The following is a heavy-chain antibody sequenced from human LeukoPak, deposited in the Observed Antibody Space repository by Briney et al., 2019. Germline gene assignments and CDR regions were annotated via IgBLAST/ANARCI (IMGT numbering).Heavy chain of an antibody. CDR1: GGSVSNGNYY. D-gene: IGHD3-10*01. J-gene: IGHJ4*02. Sequence: MTSETLSLTCTVSGGSVSNGNYYWSWLRQPPGKALEWIGYIYCTGSTSYNPSLEGRVTISVDTSKNQFSVKLNSVTAADTAVYYCARSHNYYGPGDYWRPGTLVTVSS. V-gene: IGHV4-61*01. CDR2: IYCTGST. CDR3: ARSHNYYGPGDY.